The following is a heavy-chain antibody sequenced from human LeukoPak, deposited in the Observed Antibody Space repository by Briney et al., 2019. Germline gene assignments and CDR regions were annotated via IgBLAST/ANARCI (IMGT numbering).Heavy chain of an antibody. CDR3: ARSEDIVVVPAAMDMGNAFDI. D-gene: IGHD2-2*01. Sequence: ASVKVSFKASGYTFTGYYMHWVRQAPGQGLEWMGWINPNSGGTNYAQKFQGWVTMTRDTSIRTAYMELSRLRSDDTAVYYCARSEDIVVVPAAMDMGNAFDIWGQGTMVTVSS. V-gene: IGHV1-2*04. J-gene: IGHJ3*02. CDR2: INPNSGGT. CDR1: GYTFTGYY.